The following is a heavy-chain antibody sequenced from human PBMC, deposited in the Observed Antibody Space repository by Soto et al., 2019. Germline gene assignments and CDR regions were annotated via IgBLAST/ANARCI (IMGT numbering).Heavy chain of an antibody. CDR1: GGTFSNYP. CDR3: ARGNHRWLQLWYFDL. CDR2: IIPIFGTV. V-gene: IGHV1-69*12. D-gene: IGHD5-12*01. J-gene: IGHJ2*01. Sequence: QVRLVQSGAEVKKPGSSVKVSCKASGGTFSNYPISWVRQAPGQGLEWMGGIIPIFGTVNYAQKFQGRVTITADDSTSTAYMELSSLRSEDTAVYYCARGNHRWLQLWYFDLWGRGTLVTVSS.